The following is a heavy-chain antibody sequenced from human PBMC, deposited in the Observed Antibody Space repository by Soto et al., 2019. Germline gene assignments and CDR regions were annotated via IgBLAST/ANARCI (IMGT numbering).Heavy chain of an antibody. D-gene: IGHD6-6*01. CDR3: ARGRIAARQNYYCGMDV. CDR2: INHSGST. V-gene: IGHV4-34*01. J-gene: IGHJ6*02. Sequence: SETLSLTCAVYGGSFSGYYWSWIRQPPGKGLEWIGEINHSGSTNYNPSLKSRVTISVDTSRNQFSLKLSSVTAADTAVYYCARGRIAARQNYYCGMDVWGQGTTVTVSS. CDR1: GGSFSGYY.